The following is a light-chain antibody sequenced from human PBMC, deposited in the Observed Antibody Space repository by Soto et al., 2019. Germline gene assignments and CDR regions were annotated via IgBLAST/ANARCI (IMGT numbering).Light chain of an antibody. Sequence: EIGLTQSPGTLSVSPGERATLSCRASQSVSSSHLAWYQHKPGQAPRLLIYAASSRATGSPDRFSGGGSGTDFTLTISRLEPEDFAVYYCQQYGYFPITFGQGTRLEIK. CDR2: AAS. J-gene: IGKJ5*01. V-gene: IGKV3-20*01. CDR1: QSVSSSH. CDR3: QQYGYFPIT.